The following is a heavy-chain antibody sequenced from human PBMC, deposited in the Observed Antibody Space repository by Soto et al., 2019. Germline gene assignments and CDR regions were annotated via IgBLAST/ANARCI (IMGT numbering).Heavy chain of an antibody. V-gene: IGHV4-30-4*01. CDR1: GGSISSGDYY. J-gene: IGHJ4*02. Sequence: QVQLQESGPGLVKPSQTLSLTCTVSGGSISSGDYYWSWFRQPPGKGLEWIGYIFYNGLTYYSPSLKSRITISVDTSKNQFSLKRSSVTAADTAVYYCARDEYFDSSGFLLWGQGTLVTVSS. CDR2: IFYNGLT. D-gene: IGHD3-22*01. CDR3: ARDEYFDSSGFLL.